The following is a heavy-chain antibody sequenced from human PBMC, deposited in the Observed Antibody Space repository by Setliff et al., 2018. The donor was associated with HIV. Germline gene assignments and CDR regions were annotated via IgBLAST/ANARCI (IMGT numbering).Heavy chain of an antibody. D-gene: IGHD3-22*01. CDR3: VTFSSGLGYHDIFDI. J-gene: IGHJ3*02. CDR1: GYTFTTHY. Sequence: ASVKVSCKASGYTFTTHYIHWVRQAPGQGLQWMGWINTESGNTNFAQKFEGRVALTRDTSISTAYIDLRRLRSDDTAVYYCVTFSSGLGYHDIFDIWGQGTGVTVSS. V-gene: IGHV1-2*02. CDR2: INTESGNT.